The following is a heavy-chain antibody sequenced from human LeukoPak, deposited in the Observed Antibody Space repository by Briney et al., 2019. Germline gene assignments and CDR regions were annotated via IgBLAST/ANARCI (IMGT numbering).Heavy chain of an antibody. J-gene: IGHJ4*02. D-gene: IGHD6-19*01. CDR3: ARGPRIAVAGI. CDR2: INHSGST. CDR1: GGSLSGYY. V-gene: IGHV4-34*01. Sequence: PSETPSPTCPVYGGSLSGYYWNRNRQPPGKGPEWIGEINHSGSTNYNPSLKSRVTISVDTSKNQFSLKLSSVTAADTAVYYCARGPRIAVAGIWGQGTLVTVSS.